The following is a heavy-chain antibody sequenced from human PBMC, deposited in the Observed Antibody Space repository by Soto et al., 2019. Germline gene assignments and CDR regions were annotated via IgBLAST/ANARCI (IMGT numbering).Heavy chain of an antibody. J-gene: IGHJ4*02. CDR3: ARGLFSETSYSGGWYYFDN. V-gene: IGHV4-34*01. Sequence: PSETLSLTCTVSRCTISRYCFSWIRQPPGKGLQWIGQINHSGSSYYNPSLKSRVTISLLSSSDRFSLELSSVTAADTAVYYCARGLFSETSYSGGWYYFDNWSQGTLVTVPQ. D-gene: IGHD3-10*01. CDR1: RCTISRYC. CDR2: INHSGSS.